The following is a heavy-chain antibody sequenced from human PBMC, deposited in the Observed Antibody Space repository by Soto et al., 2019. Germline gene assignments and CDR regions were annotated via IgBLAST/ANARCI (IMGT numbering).Heavy chain of an antibody. J-gene: IGHJ4*02. CDR1: GGSISSSNW. CDR2: IYHTEST. V-gene: IGHV4-4*02. Sequence: SETLSLTCAVSGGSISSSNWWSWVRQPPGKGLEWIGYIYHTESTNYNPSLKSRVTISIDTSKRQFSLKLRSVTTADTAVYYCARGLRWNDYWGQGTLVTVSS. D-gene: IGHD4-17*01. CDR3: ARGLRWNDY.